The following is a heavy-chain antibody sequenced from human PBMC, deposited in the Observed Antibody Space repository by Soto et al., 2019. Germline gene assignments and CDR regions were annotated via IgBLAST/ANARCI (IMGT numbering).Heavy chain of an antibody. CDR2: TYYRSKWYN. Sequence: PSQTLSLTCAISGDSVSSNSAACNWIRQSPSRGLEWLGRTYYRSKWYNDFAESVKSRITINADTSKNQFSLQLNSVTPEDTAVYYCARRVTTETTAFDFWGQGTLVTVSS. D-gene: IGHD1-1*01. CDR1: GDSVSSNSAA. V-gene: IGHV6-1*01. CDR3: ARRVTTETTAFDF. J-gene: IGHJ4*02.